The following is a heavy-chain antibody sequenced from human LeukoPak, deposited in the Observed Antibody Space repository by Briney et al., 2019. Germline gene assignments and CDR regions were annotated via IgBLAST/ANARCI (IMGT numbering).Heavy chain of an antibody. CDR3: VRGPGSSWYQADY. CDR1: GFTVSSNY. D-gene: IGHD6-13*01. CDR2: NSGGAT. Sequence: GGSLRVSCAASGFTVSSNYMSGVRQAPGKGLEWVSVNSGGATYYADSVKGRFTISRDTSKNTLYLQMNSLRAEDTAVYYCVRGPGSSWYQADYWGQGTLVTVSS. J-gene: IGHJ4*02. V-gene: IGHV3-53*01.